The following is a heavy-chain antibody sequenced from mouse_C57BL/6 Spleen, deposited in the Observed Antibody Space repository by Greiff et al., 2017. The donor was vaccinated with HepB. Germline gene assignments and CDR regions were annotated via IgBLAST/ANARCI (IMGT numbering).Heavy chain of an antibody. D-gene: IGHD1-1*01. J-gene: IGHJ1*03. V-gene: IGHV2-5*01. CDR3: ANSNYYGSSYSYWYFDV. CDR1: GFSLTSYG. Sequence: VQLQQSGPGLVQPSQSLSITCTVSGFSLTSYGVHWVRQSPGKGLEWLGVIWRGGSTDYNAAFMSRLSITKDNSKSQVFFKMNSLQADDTAIYYCANSNYYGSSYSYWYFDVWGTGTTVTVSS. CDR2: IWRGGST.